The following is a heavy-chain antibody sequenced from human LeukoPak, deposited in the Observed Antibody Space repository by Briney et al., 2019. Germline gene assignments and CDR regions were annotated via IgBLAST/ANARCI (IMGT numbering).Heavy chain of an antibody. Sequence: SETLSLTCTVSGGSISSYYWSWIRQPPGKGLEWIGYIYTSGSTNYNPSLKSRITISVDTSKNQFSLKLSSVTAADTAVYYCARFAYCGGHCWYYFDYWGQGSLVTVSS. CDR2: IYTSGST. J-gene: IGHJ4*02. CDR1: GGSISSYY. D-gene: IGHD2-21*02. V-gene: IGHV4-59*01. CDR3: ARFAYCGGHCWYYFDY.